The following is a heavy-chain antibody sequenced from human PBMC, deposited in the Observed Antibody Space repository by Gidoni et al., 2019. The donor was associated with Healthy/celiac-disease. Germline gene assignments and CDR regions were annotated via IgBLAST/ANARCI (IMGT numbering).Heavy chain of an antibody. CDR1: GFPFSSYA. V-gene: IGHV3-23*01. Sequence: EVQLLESGGGLVQPGGSLRLSCAASGFPFSSYAMSWVRQAPGTGLGWVSAISGSGGSTYYADSVKGRFTISRDNSKNTLYLQMNSLRAEDTAVYYCAKPASLPEYFQHWGQGTLVTVSS. J-gene: IGHJ1*01. CDR3: AKPASLPEYFQH. CDR2: ISGSGGST. D-gene: IGHD6-25*01.